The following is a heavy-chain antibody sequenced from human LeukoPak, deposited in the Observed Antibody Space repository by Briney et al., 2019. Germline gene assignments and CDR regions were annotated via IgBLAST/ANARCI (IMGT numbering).Heavy chain of an antibody. V-gene: IGHV3-53*01. CDR3: ARENNYGYNRFDY. Sequence: PEGSMRLSCAASGITVSVNYMNWVRQALGKGLESVSVIYSGGSTYYADSVKGRFAISRDSSKNTLYLQMNSLRPEDTAVYYCARENNYGYNRFDYWGQGTLVTVSS. CDR1: GITVSVNY. D-gene: IGHD5-18*01. CDR2: IYSGGST. J-gene: IGHJ4*02.